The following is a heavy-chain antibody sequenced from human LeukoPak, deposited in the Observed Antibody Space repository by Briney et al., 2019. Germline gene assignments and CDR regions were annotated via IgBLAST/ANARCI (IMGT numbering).Heavy chain of an antibody. J-gene: IGHJ4*02. Sequence: SETLSLTSAVSGYSISSGYYWGWIRQPPGKGLEWIGSIYHSGSTYYNPSLKSRVTISVDTSKNQFSLKLSSVTTADTAVYYCARVRRYCSSTSCHAIDYWGQGTLVTVSS. CDR2: IYHSGST. CDR1: GYSISSGYY. CDR3: ARVRRYCSSTSCHAIDY. D-gene: IGHD2-2*01. V-gene: IGHV4-38-2*01.